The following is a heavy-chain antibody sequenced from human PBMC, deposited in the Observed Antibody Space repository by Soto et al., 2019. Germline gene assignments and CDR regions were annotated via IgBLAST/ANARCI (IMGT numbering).Heavy chain of an antibody. V-gene: IGHV4-34*01. J-gene: IGHJ4*02. Sequence: SETLSLTCAVYGGSFSGYYWSWIRQPPGKGLEWIGEINHSGSTNYNPSLKSRVTISVDTSKNQFSLKLSSVTAADTAVYYCARAYYDSRPRPFDYWGQGTLVTVSS. CDR2: INHSGST. D-gene: IGHD3-22*01. CDR1: GGSFSGYY. CDR3: ARAYYDSRPRPFDY.